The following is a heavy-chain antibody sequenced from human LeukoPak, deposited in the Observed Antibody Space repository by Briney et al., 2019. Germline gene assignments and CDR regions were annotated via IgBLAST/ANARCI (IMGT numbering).Heavy chain of an antibody. V-gene: IGHV3-66*01. J-gene: IGHJ3*02. CDR3: ARDPGDYYGSGSSDAFDI. D-gene: IGHD3-10*01. CDR1: GITVSSNY. Sequence: GGSLRLSCAASGITVSSNYMSWVRQAPGKGLEWVSVIYSGGSTNYADSVKGRFTISRDNSKNTLYLQMNSLRAEDTAVYYCARDPGDYYGSGSSDAFDIWGQGTMVTVSS. CDR2: IYSGGST.